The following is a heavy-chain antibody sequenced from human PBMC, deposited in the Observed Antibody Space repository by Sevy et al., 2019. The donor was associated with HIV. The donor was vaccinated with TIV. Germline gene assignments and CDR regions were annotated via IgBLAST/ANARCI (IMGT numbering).Heavy chain of an antibody. Sequence: GGSLRLSCEASGFSFSDYWMTWVRRAPGKGLEWVANMRQDGRETYYVDSVKGRFTVSRDNAKNSLWLQMNSLRAEDTAVYYCARGIFGSGSRLGLGYWGQGTLVTVSS. CDR2: MRQDGRET. J-gene: IGHJ4*02. V-gene: IGHV3-7*03. CDR3: ARGIFGSGSRLGLGY. D-gene: IGHD3-10*01. CDR1: GFSFSDYW.